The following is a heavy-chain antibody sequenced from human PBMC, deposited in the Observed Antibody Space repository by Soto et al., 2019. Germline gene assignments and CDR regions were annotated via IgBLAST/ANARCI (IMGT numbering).Heavy chain of an antibody. CDR3: ARVGGQLVPGFDY. V-gene: IGHV3-21*01. J-gene: IGHJ4*02. D-gene: IGHD6-6*01. CDR1: GFTFSSYS. Sequence: VQLVESGGGLVKPGGSLRLSCAASGFTFSSYSMNWVRQAPGKGLEWVSSISSSSSYIYYAASVKGRFTISRDNATNPLYLQMNSLRAEDTAVYYCARVGGQLVPGFDYWGQGNLVTVSS. CDR2: ISSSSSYI.